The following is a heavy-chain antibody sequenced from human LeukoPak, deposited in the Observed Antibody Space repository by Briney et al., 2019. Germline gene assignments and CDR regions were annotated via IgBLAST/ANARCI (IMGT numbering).Heavy chain of an antibody. D-gene: IGHD5-18*01. V-gene: IGHV3-74*01. CDR2: INSDGTST. CDR3: ASGYTYGYYYLDN. Sequence: GGSLRLSCAASGFTFSSHWMYWVRQAPGKGLVLVSRINSDGTSTTYGDSVGGRFTISRDNAQNTLYLQMNSLRAEDTAVYYCASGYTYGYYYLDNWGQGTLVTAS. J-gene: IGHJ4*02. CDR1: GFTFSSHW.